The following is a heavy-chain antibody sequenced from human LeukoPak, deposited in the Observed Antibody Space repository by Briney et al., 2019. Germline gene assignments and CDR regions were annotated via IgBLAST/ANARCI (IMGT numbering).Heavy chain of an antibody. CDR2: IYYSGST. CDR3: ARDRGYGDYGDFDY. Sequence: PSETLSLTCTVSGGPISSGDYYWSWIRQPPGKGLEWIGYIYYSGSTYYNPSLKSRVTISVDTSKNQFSLKLSSVTAADTAVYYCARDRGYGDYGDFDYWGQGTLVTVSS. D-gene: IGHD4-17*01. CDR1: GGPISSGDYY. V-gene: IGHV4-30-4*01. J-gene: IGHJ4*02.